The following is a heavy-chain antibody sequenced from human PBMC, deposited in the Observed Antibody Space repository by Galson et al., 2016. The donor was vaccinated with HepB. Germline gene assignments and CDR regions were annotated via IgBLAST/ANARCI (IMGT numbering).Heavy chain of an antibody. CDR1: GFTFRSYD. J-gene: IGHJ3*01. D-gene: IGHD2-21*01. CDR2: INAPSDAI. CDR3: ARGLDS. V-gene: IGHV3-48*02. Sequence: SLRLSCAVSGFTFRSYDMHWVRQTPEKGLEWVSYINAPSDAIYYADSVKGRFTISRDNAKNSLYLQMNSLRDEDTALYYCARGLDSWGQGTMVTVSS.